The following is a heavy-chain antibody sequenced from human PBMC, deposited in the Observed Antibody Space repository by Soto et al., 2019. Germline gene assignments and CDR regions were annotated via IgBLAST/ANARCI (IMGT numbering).Heavy chain of an antibody. D-gene: IGHD4-17*01. CDR2: IYWSGSP. V-gene: IGHV4-30-4*01. CDR1: GGSISSGIYY. J-gene: IGHJ4*02. CDR3: AVATDYGDYGVLNF. Sequence: QVQLQESGPGLVKPSQTLSLTCTVSGGSISSGIYYWSWIRQPPGKGLEWLGYIYWSGSPSYNPPLKSRVSMSVDQSTIPSSLKLTSVTAPDTAVYYCAVATDYGDYGVLNFWGQGALVTVTS.